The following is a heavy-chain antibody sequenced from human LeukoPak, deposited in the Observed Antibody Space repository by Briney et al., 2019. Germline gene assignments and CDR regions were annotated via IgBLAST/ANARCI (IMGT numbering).Heavy chain of an antibody. CDR2: NNHSGGT. J-gene: IGHJ6*03. V-gene: IGHV4-34*01. D-gene: IGHD3-22*01. CDR3: AREGRSYCYGSSGNYYYYYYMDV. CDR1: GGSFSDYY. Sequence: PSETLSLTCGVYGGSFSDYYWIWIRQSPGKGLEWIGENNHSGGTNYNPSLKSRVNISVDTSKKHFSLKLSSLTAVDTAVYYCAREGRSYCYGSSGNYYYYYYMDVWGKGTTVTVSS.